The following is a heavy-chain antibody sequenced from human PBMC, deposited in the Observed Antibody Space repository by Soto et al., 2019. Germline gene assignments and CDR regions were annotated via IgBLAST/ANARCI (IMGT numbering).Heavy chain of an antibody. CDR1: GGSISSSSYY. V-gene: IGHV4-39*01. CDR3: ARHKGGYSGYVDY. CDR2: IYYSGST. D-gene: IGHD5-12*01. Sequence: QLQLQESGPGLVKPSETLSLTCTVSGGSISSSSYYWGWIRQPPGKGLGWIGSIYYSGSTYYHPSLKIPGTISVDTSKNQFSLTLSYVTAADTAGYYCARHKGGYSGYVDYWGQGTLVTVSS. J-gene: IGHJ4*02.